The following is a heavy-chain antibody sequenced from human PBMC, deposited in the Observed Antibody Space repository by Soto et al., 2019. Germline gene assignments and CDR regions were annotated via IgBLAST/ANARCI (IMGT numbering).Heavy chain of an antibody. J-gene: IGHJ6*02. D-gene: IGHD4-17*01. CDR1: GGSVSSRGYY. CDR2: IYYTGST. V-gene: IGHV4-31*03. CDR3: ARGKPYAGLDV. Sequence: QVQLQESGPGLVKPSQTLSLTCTVSGGSVSSRGYYCSWVRQHPGEGLEWIGYIYYTGSTYYNPSLKSRVTISVDTPKNQCSLKLNSVTDADTAIYWCARGKPYAGLDVWGQGTTVTVSS.